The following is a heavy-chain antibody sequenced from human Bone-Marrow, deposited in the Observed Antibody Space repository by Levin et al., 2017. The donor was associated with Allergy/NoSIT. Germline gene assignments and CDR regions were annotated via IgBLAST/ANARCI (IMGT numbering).Heavy chain of an antibody. Sequence: GESLKISCAASGFTFSSYGMHWVRQAPGKGLEWVAVIWYDGSNKYYADSVKGRFTISRDNSKNTLYLQMNSLRAEDTAVYYCARGSNTVTNVAFDIWGQGTMVTVSS. CDR2: IWYDGSNK. D-gene: IGHD4-17*01. CDR3: ARGSNTVTNVAFDI. CDR1: GFTFSSYG. V-gene: IGHV3-33*01. J-gene: IGHJ3*02.